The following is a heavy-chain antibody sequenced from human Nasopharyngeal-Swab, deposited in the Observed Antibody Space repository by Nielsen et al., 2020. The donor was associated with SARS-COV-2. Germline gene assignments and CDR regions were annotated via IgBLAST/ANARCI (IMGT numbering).Heavy chain of an antibody. V-gene: IGHV3-23*01. CDR1: GFTFSTYA. CDR2: IDAGGGNT. CDR3: ADPPFSEY. Sequence: GASLKISCAASGFTFSTYAMTWVRQAPGKGLEWVATIDAGGGNTWYADSVKGRFTISGDNSKSTLYLQMNSLRADDTALYYCADPPFSEYWGQGTLVTVSS. J-gene: IGHJ4*02.